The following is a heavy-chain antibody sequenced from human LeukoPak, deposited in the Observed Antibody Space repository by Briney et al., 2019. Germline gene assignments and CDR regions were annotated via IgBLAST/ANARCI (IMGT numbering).Heavy chain of an antibody. Sequence: GGSLRLSRAASGFTFSSYAMHWVRQAPGKGLEWVAVISYDGSNKYYADSVKGRFTISRDNSKNTLYLQMNSLRAEDTAVYYCARDPYYDILTGPRDGFDYWGQGTLVTVSS. V-gene: IGHV3-30-3*01. CDR1: GFTFSSYA. J-gene: IGHJ4*02. CDR3: ARDPYYDILTGPRDGFDY. D-gene: IGHD3-9*01. CDR2: ISYDGSNK.